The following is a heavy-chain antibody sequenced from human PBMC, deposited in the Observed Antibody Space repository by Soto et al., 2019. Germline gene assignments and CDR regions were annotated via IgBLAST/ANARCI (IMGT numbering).Heavy chain of an antibody. CDR3: ARDRQQLNWFDP. CDR2: INAGNGNT. CDR1: GYTFTSYA. D-gene: IGHD6-13*01. J-gene: IGHJ5*02. V-gene: IGHV1-3*05. Sequence: QVQLVQSGAEEKKPGASVKVSCKASGYTFTSYAMHWVRQAPGQRLEWMGWINAGNGNTKYSQKFQGRVTITRDTSASTADMELSSLRSEDTAVYSCARDRQQLNWFDPWGQGTLVTVSS.